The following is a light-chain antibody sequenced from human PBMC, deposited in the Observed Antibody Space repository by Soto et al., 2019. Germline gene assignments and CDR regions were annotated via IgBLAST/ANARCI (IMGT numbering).Light chain of an antibody. CDR3: QQRSDWPYT. J-gene: IGKJ4*01. CDR2: DAS. Sequence: EIVLTQSPATLSLSPGERATLSCRASQSVSSYLAWYQQKPGQAPRLLIYDASNRATGIPARFSGIGSGTDFTLTISSLEPDDFAVYYCQQRSDWPYTFGGGTKVQIK. V-gene: IGKV3-11*01. CDR1: QSVSSY.